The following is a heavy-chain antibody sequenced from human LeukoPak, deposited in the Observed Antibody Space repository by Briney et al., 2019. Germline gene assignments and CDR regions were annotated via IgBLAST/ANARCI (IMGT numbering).Heavy chain of an antibody. CDR2: IIPILGIA. J-gene: IGHJ6*02. D-gene: IGHD3-10*01. V-gene: IGHV1-69*04. CDR1: GGTFSSYA. Sequence: SVKVSCKASGGTFSSYAISWVRQAPGQGLEWMGRIIPILGIANYARKFQGRVTITADKSTSTAYMELSSLRSEDTAVYYCASPVDDRVRGVTPIYGMDVWGQGTTVTVSS. CDR3: ASPVDDRVRGVTPIYGMDV.